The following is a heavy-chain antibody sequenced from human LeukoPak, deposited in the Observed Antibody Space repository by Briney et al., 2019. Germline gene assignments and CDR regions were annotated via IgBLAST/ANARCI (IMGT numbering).Heavy chain of an antibody. Sequence: PSETLPLTCTVSGGSISSSSYYWGWIRQPPGKGLEWIGSIYYSGSTYYNPSLKSRVTISVDTSKNQFSLKLSSVTAADTAVYYCARHQLYSSGWYRPANYFDYWGQGTLVTVSS. CDR1: GGSISSSSYY. CDR2: IYYSGST. V-gene: IGHV4-39*01. CDR3: ARHQLYSSGWYRPANYFDY. D-gene: IGHD6-19*01. J-gene: IGHJ4*02.